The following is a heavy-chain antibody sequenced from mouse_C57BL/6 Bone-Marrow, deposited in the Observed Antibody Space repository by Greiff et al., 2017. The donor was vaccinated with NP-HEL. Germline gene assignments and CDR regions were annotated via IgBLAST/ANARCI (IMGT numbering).Heavy chain of an antibody. V-gene: IGHV1-53*01. CDR3: ARGQLRRRTWFAY. D-gene: IGHD3-2*02. CDR1: GYTFTSYW. Sequence: QVQLQQPGTELVKPGASVKLSCKASGYTFTSYWMHWVKQRPGQGLEWIGNINPSNGGTNYNEKFKSKATLTVDNSSSTAYMQLSSLTSEDSAVYYCARGQLRRRTWFAYWGQGTLVTVSA. CDR2: INPSNGGT. J-gene: IGHJ3*01.